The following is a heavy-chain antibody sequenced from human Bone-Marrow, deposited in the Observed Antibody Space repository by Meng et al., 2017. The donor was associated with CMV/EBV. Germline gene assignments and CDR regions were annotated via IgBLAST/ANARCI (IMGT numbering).Heavy chain of an antibody. Sequence: GESLKISCAASGFTFSSYGMHWVRQAPGKGLEWVAVIWYDGSNKYYADSVKGRFTISRDNSKNTLYLQMNSLRAEDTAVYYCAKDKDDFWSGYHLDYWGQGTLVTVSS. V-gene: IGHV3-30*02. CDR3: AKDKDDFWSGYHLDY. CDR1: GFTFSSYG. J-gene: IGHJ4*02. D-gene: IGHD3-3*01. CDR2: IWYDGSNK.